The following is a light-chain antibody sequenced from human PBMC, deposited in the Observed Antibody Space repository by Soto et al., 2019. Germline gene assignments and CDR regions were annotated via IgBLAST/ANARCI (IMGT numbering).Light chain of an antibody. V-gene: IGKV3-20*01. CDR1: QSVASNS. CDR2: GAS. CDR3: QNYDTSPYT. Sequence: ETVLTQSPGTLSLSPGETATLSCRASQSVASNSLAWYQQKPGQAPRLLVYGASGRATDTPDRFSGRGSGTDFTLTINRLEPEDFAVYYCQNYDTSPYTFGQGTKLEIK. J-gene: IGKJ2*01.